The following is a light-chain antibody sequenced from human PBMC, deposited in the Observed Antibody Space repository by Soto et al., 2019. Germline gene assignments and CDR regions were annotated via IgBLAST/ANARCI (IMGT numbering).Light chain of an antibody. J-gene: IGLJ2*01. Sequence: QSVLTQPPSASGTPGLRVTISCSGSNSNIGSNTVNWYHQLPGTAPKLLIYSNNQRPSGVPDRFSGSKSGTSASLVISGLQSDDEADYYCPAWDDSLSGVVFGGGTKLTVL. CDR2: SNN. CDR3: PAWDDSLSGVV. CDR1: NSNIGSNT. V-gene: IGLV1-44*01.